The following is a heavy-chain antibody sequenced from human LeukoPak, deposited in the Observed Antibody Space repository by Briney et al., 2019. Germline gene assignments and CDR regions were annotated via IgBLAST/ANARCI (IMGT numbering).Heavy chain of an antibody. CDR2: ISSSSSTI. CDR3: ARDAVVTNFVY. D-gene: IGHD4-23*01. Sequence: GGSLRLSCAASGFTFSSYSMNWVRQAPGKGLEWVSYISSSSSTIYYADSVKGRFTISRDNAKNSLYLQMSSLRAEDTAVYYCARDAVVTNFVYWGQGTLVTVSS. CDR1: GFTFSSYS. J-gene: IGHJ4*02. V-gene: IGHV3-48*04.